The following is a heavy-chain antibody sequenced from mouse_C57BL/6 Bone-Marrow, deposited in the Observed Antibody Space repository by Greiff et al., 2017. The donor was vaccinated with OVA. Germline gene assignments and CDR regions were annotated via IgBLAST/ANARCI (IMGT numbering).Heavy chain of an antibody. V-gene: IGHV5-17*01. CDR1: GFTFSDYG. D-gene: IGHD2-2*01. J-gene: IGHJ3*01. CDR3: ARGRVTTRAWFAY. Sequence: EVQVVESGGGLVKPGGSLKLSCAASGFTFSDYGMHWVRQAPEKGLEWVAYISSGSSTIYYADTVKGRFTISRDNAKNTLFLQMTSRRSEYTAMYYCARGRVTTRAWFAYWGQGTLVTVSA. CDR2: ISSGSSTI.